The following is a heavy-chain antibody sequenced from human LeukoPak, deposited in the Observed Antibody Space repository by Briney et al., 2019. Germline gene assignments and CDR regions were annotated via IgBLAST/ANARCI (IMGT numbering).Heavy chain of an antibody. J-gene: IGHJ5*02. Sequence: SETLSLTCTVSGGSISSSNYYWGWIRQPPGKGLEWIGSIYYSGSTYYNPSLKSRVTISVDTSKNQFSLKLSSVTAADTAVYYCARCEAAAGEPKNNWFDPWGQGTLVTVSS. CDR2: IYYSGST. CDR1: GGSISSSNYY. V-gene: IGHV4-39*01. D-gene: IGHD6-13*01. CDR3: ARCEAAAGEPKNNWFDP.